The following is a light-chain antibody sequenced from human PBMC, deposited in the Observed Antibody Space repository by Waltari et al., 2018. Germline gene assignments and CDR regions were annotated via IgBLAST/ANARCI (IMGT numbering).Light chain of an antibody. J-gene: IGLJ1*01. CDR3: SSYTSSSTSLYV. CDR1: SSVVGGYNY. Sequence: QSALTQPASVPGSPGQSTTTSAPGTSSVVGGYNYVSWYQHHPGKAPKVKIYDVSKRPSGVSNRFSGSKSGNTASLTISGLQAEDEADYYCSSYTSSSTSLYVFGTGTKVTVL. CDR2: DVS. V-gene: IGLV2-14*03.